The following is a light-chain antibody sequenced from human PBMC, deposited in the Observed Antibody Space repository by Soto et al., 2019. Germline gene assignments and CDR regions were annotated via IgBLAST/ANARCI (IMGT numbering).Light chain of an antibody. V-gene: IGLV1-47*01. CDR1: SSNIGRNY. J-gene: IGLJ3*02. CDR3: ATWDDSLSGWV. CDR2: RNN. Sequence: QSVLTQPPSASGTPGQRVTISCSGSSSNIGRNYVCWYQQFPGTAPKLLIYRNNQRPSGVPDRFSGSESGTSASLAISGLRSEDEADYYCATWDDSLSGWVFGGGTKLTVL.